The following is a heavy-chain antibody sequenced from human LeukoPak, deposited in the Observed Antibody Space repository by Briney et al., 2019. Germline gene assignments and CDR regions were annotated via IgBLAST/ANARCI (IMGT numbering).Heavy chain of an antibody. D-gene: IGHD4-17*01. J-gene: IGHJ4*02. CDR2: INPNSGGT. CDR3: ARDSGPYYGDYDRCLDY. V-gene: IGHV1-2*02. Sequence: GASVKVSCKASGYTFTGYYMHWVRQAPGQGLEWMGWINPNSGGTNYAQKFQGRVTMTRDTSISTAYMELSRMRSDDTAVYYCARDSGPYYGDYDRCLDYWGQGTLVTVSS. CDR1: GYTFTGYY.